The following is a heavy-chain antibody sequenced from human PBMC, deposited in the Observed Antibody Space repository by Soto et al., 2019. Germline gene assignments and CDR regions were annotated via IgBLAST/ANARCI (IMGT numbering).Heavy chain of an antibody. D-gene: IGHD5-12*01. Sequence: PGESLNISCKGSWYTFPRSSISEGREMRGKGLEWMGRIDPSDSYTNYSPSFQGHVTISADKSISTAYLQWSSLKASDTAMYYCARHTRPDGYMGFDPWGQGTLVTVSS. CDR3: ARHTRPDGYMGFDP. CDR2: IDPSDSYT. CDR1: WYTFPRSS. J-gene: IGHJ5*02. V-gene: IGHV5-10-1*01.